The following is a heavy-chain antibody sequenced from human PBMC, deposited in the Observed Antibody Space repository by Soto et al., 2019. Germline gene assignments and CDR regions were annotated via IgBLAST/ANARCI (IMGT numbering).Heavy chain of an antibody. CDR1: GFTFSSYG. Sequence: PGGSLRLSCAASGFTFSSYGMHWVRQAPGKGLEWVAVIWYDGSNKYYADSVKGRFTISRDNSKNTLYLQMNSLRAEDTAVYYCARAWFGGTIFGVVQNWGQGTLVTVSS. V-gene: IGHV3-33*01. CDR3: ARAWFGGTIFGVVQN. CDR2: IWYDGSNK. D-gene: IGHD3-3*01. J-gene: IGHJ4*02.